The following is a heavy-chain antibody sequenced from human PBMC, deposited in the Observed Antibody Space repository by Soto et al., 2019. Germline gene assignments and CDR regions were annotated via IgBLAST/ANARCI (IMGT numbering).Heavy chain of an antibody. CDR1: GGSISSSY. CDR3: ARVYYDILTGYYYGMDV. D-gene: IGHD3-9*01. V-gene: IGHV4-59*01. Sequence: SETLSLTCTVSGGSISSSYWSWIRQPPGKGLEWIGYIYYSGSTNYNPSLKSRVTMSVDTSKKKFSLMLNSVTAADTAVYYCARVYYDILTGYYYGMDVWCHGTTVTVS. CDR2: IYYSGST. J-gene: IGHJ6*02.